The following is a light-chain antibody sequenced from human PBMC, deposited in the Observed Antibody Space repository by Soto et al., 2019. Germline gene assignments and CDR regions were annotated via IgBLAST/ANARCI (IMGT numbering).Light chain of an antibody. CDR3: SSHTTSSALQV. J-gene: IGLJ1*01. CDR1: SSDFAVYNY. V-gene: IGLV2-14*01. Sequence: QSALTQPPSASGSPGQSVTISCTGTSSDFAVYNYVSWYQQHPGKAPKLMLYGVSKRPSGVSNRFSGSKSGNRASLTISGLQAEDEADYYCSSHTTSSALQVFGTGTKLTVL. CDR2: GVS.